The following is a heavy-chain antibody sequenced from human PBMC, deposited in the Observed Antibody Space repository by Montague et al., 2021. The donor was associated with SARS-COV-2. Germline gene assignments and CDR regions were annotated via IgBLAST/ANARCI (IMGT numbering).Heavy chain of an antibody. J-gene: IGHJ5*02. V-gene: IGHV6-1*01. CDR2: TDDICKKNN. Sequence: CAISGDSVTVKRNAGADRKRTRLKCSDGNRSTDDICKKNNNYAVSVKSRITINPDTSKNQFSLQLNSVTPEDTAVYYCARDDPYCTNGVCYTGNWFDPWGQGTLVTVSS. CDR1: GDSVTVKRNA. D-gene: IGHD2-8*01. CDR3: ARDDPYCTNGVCYTGNWFDP.